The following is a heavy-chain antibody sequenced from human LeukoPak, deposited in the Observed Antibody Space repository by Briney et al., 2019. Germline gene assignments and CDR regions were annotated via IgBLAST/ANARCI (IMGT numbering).Heavy chain of an antibody. CDR1: GFTFSDYN. CDR3: ARDDSRGYYFLHIFDH. D-gene: IGHD3-22*01. CDR2: ISRSGSTK. J-gene: IGHJ4*02. V-gene: IGHV3-11*04. Sequence: GGSLRLSCAASGFTFSDYNMRWIRQAPGKGLEWVSSISRSGSTKYYADSVKGRFTISSDISKSTLYLQMNSLRAEDTAVYYCARDDSRGYYFLHIFDHWGQGTLVTVSS.